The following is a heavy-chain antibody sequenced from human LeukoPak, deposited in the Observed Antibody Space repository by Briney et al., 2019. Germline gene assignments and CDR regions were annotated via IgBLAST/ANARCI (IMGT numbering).Heavy chain of an antibody. CDR2: ISSDSGAR. CDR3: ARATQPGFDP. Sequence: GGSLRLSCGASGLTFSTYSMNWVRQAPGKGLEWVSYISSDSGARYYADSVKGRFTISRDNAKNSLYLQMNSLRAEDTAVYYCARATQPGFDPWGQATLVTVSS. D-gene: IGHD2-15*01. CDR1: GLTFSTYS. V-gene: IGHV3-48*01. J-gene: IGHJ5*02.